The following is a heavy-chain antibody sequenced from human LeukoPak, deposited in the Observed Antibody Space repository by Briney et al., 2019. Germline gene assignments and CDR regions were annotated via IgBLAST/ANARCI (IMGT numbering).Heavy chain of an antibody. V-gene: IGHV1-8*02. CDR3: ARGGFGSIPFDY. Sequence: ASVKVSCKASGYTFTSYDINWVRQATGQGLEWMGWMNPNSGNTGYAQKLQGRVTMTRNTSISTAYMELSSLRSEDTAVYYCARGGFGSIPFDYWGQGTLVTVSS. CDR2: MNPNSGNT. J-gene: IGHJ4*02. D-gene: IGHD6-13*01. CDR1: GYTFTSYD.